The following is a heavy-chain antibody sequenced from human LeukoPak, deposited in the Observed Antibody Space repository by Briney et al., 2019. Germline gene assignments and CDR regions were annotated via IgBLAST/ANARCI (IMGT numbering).Heavy chain of an antibody. J-gene: IGHJ4*02. Sequence: GGSLRLPCAASGFTFSHFWMSWVRQAPGKGLEWVAYIKKTGSETYYVDSVKGRFTITRDNTRNSLFLQMYSLRAEDTAVYFCAREDGYCSGGNCYSYFDSWGQGTLVTVSS. CDR2: IKKTGSET. D-gene: IGHD2-15*01. CDR3: AREDGYCSGGNCYSYFDS. CDR1: GFTFSHFW. V-gene: IGHV3-7*01.